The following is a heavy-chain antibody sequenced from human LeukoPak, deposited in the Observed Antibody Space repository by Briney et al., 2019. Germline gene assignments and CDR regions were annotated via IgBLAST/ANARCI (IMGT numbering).Heavy chain of an antibody. V-gene: IGHV3-74*01. J-gene: IGHJ4*02. CDR3: ARDFSGAIDY. CDR2: TNSDGRST. CDR1: GFTFSSTL. Sequence: GGSLRLSCAASGFTFSSTLMHWVRQGPGKGLVWVSRTNSDGRSTRYADSVKGRFTISRDNAKNTLYLQMNSLRAEDTAVYFCARDFSGAIDYWGQGTQVTVSS. D-gene: IGHD3-10*01.